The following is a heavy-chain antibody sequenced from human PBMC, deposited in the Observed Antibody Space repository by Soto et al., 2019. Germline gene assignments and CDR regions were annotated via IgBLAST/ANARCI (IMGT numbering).Heavy chain of an antibody. D-gene: IGHD3-16*01. CDR1: GYSFTRYG. CDR3: AMVDVYVTPSPQDV. V-gene: IGHV1-18*01. J-gene: IGHJ6*01. Sequence: QVQLVQSGAEVKNPGASVKVSCKACGYSFTRYGIGWARQAPGQGLEWMGWINAYNGNTNYAQNLQGRLTLTTDTSTTTAYMELRSLRSNDTAIYYCAMVDVYVTPSPQDVW. CDR2: INAYNGNT.